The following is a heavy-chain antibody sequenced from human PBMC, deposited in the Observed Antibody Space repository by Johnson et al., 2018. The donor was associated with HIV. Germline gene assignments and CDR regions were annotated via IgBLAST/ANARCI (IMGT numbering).Heavy chain of an antibody. CDR1: DSTFSSYW. CDR2: IRQDGTEK. D-gene: IGHD3-10*01. V-gene: IGHV3-7*01. J-gene: IGHJ3*02. CDR3: VREWLYGSFDI. Sequence: VQLVESGGGLVQPGGSLRLSCVASDSTFSSYWMTWVRQAPGRGLEWVANIRQDGTEKYFVGSVKGRFTISRDNAKRSLYLQMNRLRAEDTAVYYCVREWLYGSFDIWGPGTKVTVSS.